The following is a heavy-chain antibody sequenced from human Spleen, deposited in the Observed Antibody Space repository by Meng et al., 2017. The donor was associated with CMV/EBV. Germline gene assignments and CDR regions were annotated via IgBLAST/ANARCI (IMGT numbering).Heavy chain of an antibody. Sequence: VHHPRAREGLWQRPVILSRTCTVSCGSTSSSYSSWIRRPSGKRLEWIGRIYTRGSTNYNTSLKSRVTMSVDTSKIQFSLKLSSVTAADTAVYYCARDGVRWRYFNWFDPWGQGTLVTVSS. CDR3: ARDGVRWRYFNWFDP. CDR1: CGSTSSSY. CDR2: IYTRGST. V-gene: IGHV4-4*07. D-gene: IGHD2/OR15-2a*01. J-gene: IGHJ5*02.